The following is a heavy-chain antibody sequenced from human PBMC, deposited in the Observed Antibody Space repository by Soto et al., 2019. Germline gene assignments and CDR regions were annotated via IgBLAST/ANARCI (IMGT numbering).Heavy chain of an antibody. CDR1: GGTFSSYT. D-gene: IGHD3-22*01. Sequence: SVKVSCKASGGTFSSYTMSWVRQAPGQGLEWMGRIIPILGIANYAQKFQGRVTITADKSTSTAYMELSSLRSEDTAVYYCARQHYYDSSGYWNCFDPWGQGTLVTVSS. CDR3: ARQHYYDSSGYWNCFDP. V-gene: IGHV1-69*02. CDR2: IIPILGIA. J-gene: IGHJ5*02.